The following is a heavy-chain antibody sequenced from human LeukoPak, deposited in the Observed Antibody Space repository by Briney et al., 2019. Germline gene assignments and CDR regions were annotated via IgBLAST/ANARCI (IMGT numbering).Heavy chain of an antibody. D-gene: IGHD5-12*01. CDR3: ASVSGYGAYFDY. J-gene: IGHJ4*02. CDR1: GYTFIDYY. CDR2: INPNGGGT. V-gene: IGHV1-2*02. Sequence: ASVKVSCKSSGYTFIDYYMHWVRQAPGQGLEWMGWINPNGGGTKYAQKFQGRVTMTRDTSISTAYMELSRLTSDDTAVYYCASVSGYGAYFDYWGQGILVIVSS.